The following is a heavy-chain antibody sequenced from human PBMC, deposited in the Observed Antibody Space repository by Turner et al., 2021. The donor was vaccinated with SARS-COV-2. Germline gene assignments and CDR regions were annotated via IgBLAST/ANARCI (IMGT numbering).Heavy chain of an antibody. V-gene: IGHV3-30*18. Sequence: QVQLVESGGGVVQPGRSLRLSCAASGFTFSSYGMHWVRQAPGKGLEWVAVISYDGSNKDYADSVKGRFTISRDNSKNTLYLQMNSLRAEDTAVYYCAKGWLQSGDAFDIWGQGTMVTISS. J-gene: IGHJ3*02. D-gene: IGHD5-12*01. CDR2: ISYDGSNK. CDR1: GFTFSSYG. CDR3: AKGWLQSGDAFDI.